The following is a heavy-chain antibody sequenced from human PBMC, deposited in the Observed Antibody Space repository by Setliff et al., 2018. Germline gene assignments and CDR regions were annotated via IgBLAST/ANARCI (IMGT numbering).Heavy chain of an antibody. J-gene: IGHJ4*02. CDR3: ARGMRDGYRSFHY. D-gene: IGHD5-12*01. CDR2: IYHSGST. CDR1: GGSISSGGYY. V-gene: IGHV4-39*07. Sequence: PSETLSLTCTVSGGSISSGGYYWSWIRQHPGKGLEWIGTIYHSGSTYFNPSLESRVTLSVDTSKNQFSLKLTSVIAADTAVYYCARGMRDGYRSFHYWGQGTLVTVSS.